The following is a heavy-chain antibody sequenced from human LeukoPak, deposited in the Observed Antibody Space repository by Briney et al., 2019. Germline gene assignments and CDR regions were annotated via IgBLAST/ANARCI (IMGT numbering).Heavy chain of an antibody. CDR3: AKDDQRWLTFFDY. D-gene: IGHD5-24*01. V-gene: IGHV3-23*01. Sequence: GGSLRLSCAASGFSLTNFAMSWVRQAPGKGLEWVSAISGSGGSTYYADSVKGRFTISRDNSKNTLYLQMNSLRAEDTAVYYCAKDDQRWLTFFDYWGQGTLVTVSS. CDR2: ISGSGGST. CDR1: GFSLTNFA. J-gene: IGHJ4*02.